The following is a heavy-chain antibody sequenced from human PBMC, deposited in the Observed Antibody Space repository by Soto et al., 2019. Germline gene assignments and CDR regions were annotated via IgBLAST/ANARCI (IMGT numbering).Heavy chain of an antibody. CDR2: IIPIFGTA. V-gene: IGHV1-69*13. D-gene: IGHD5-18*01. CDR3: RVDTAMDNDY. J-gene: IGHJ4*02. Sequence: GASVKVSCKASGGTFSSYAISWVRQAPGQGLEWMGGIIPIFGTANYAQKFQGRVTITADESTSTAYMELSSLRSEDTAVYYCRVDTAMDNDYWGQGTLVTVSS. CDR1: GGTFSSYA.